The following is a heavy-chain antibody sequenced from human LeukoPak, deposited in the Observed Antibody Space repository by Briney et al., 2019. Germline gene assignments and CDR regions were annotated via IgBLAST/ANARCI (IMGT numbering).Heavy chain of an antibody. CDR1: GFTFSSYA. V-gene: IGHV3-23*01. Sequence: GGSLRLSCAASGFTFSSYAMSWVRQAPGKGLEWVSTISGSGTSTYYADSVKGRFTISRDISKNTLYLQGDSLRADDTAVYYCAKDWWDEWGQGTLVTVSS. J-gene: IGHJ4*02. D-gene: IGHD1-26*01. CDR2: ISGSGTST. CDR3: AKDWWDE.